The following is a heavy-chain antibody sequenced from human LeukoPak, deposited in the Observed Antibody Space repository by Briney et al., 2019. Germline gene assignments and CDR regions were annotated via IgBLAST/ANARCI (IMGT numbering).Heavy chain of an antibody. CDR2: ISYDGSNK. CDR1: GFTFSSYA. CDR3: ANEGGYSYSYFDY. J-gene: IGHJ4*02. V-gene: IGHV3-30-3*02. Sequence: GGSLRLSCAASGFTFSSYAMHWVRQAPGKGLEWVAVISYDGSNKYYADSVKGRFTISRDNSKNTLYLQMNSLRAEDTAVYYCANEGGYSYSYFDYWGQGTLVTVSS. D-gene: IGHD5-18*01.